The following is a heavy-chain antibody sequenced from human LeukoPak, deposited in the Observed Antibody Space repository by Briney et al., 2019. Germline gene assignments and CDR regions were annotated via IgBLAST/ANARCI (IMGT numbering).Heavy chain of an antibody. Sequence: SETLSLTCTVSGGSIGSSSYYWGWIRQPPGKGLEWIGSIYYSGSTYCNPSLKSRVTISVDTSKNQFSLKLSSMTAADTAVYYCAREGSYSSAWYPFDYWGQGTLVTVSS. D-gene: IGHD6-19*01. CDR1: GGSIGSSSYY. V-gene: IGHV4-39*02. CDR3: AREGSYSSAWYPFDY. CDR2: IYYSGST. J-gene: IGHJ4*02.